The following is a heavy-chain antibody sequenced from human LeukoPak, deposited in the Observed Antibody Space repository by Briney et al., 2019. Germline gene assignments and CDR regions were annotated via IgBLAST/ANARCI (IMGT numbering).Heavy chain of an antibody. CDR2: IYYSGST. CDR1: GGSLSSYY. Sequence: SETLSLTCTVSGGSLSSYYWSWIRQPPGKGLEWIGGIYYSGSTYYNPSLKSRATISVDTSKNQFSLKLSSVTAADTAVYYCASYITMIVVAPGWAFDIWGQGTMVTVSS. J-gene: IGHJ3*02. V-gene: IGHV4-59*12. CDR3: ASYITMIVVAPGWAFDI. D-gene: IGHD3-22*01.